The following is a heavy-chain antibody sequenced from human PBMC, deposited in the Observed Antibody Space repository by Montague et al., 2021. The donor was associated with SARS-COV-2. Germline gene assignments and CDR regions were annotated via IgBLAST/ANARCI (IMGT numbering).Heavy chain of an antibody. D-gene: IGHD3-3*02. CDR3: ASAFYGDHWAFDV. V-gene: IGHV4-39*02. Sequence: SETLSLTCTVSGGSISSPDYYWGWIRQSPGKGLEWIGSISYTGRTYYNPSLRSRASFSMDTSKNHFSLSLSSVTVADTAVYYCASAFYGDHWAFDVWGQGTMVTVSS. CDR1: GGSISSPDYY. CDR2: ISYTGRT. J-gene: IGHJ3*01.